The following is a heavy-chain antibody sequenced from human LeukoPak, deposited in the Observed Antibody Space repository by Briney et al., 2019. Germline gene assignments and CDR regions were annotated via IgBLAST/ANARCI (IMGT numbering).Heavy chain of an antibody. Sequence: SETLSLTCTVSGYSISSGYYWSWIRQPPGKGLEWIGYIYYSGSTNYNPSLKSRVTISVDTSKNQFSLKLSSVTAADTAVYYCARDMPHDAFDIWGQGTMVTVSS. J-gene: IGHJ3*02. CDR1: GYSISSGYY. CDR2: IYYSGST. V-gene: IGHV4-61*01. CDR3: ARDMPHDAFDI. D-gene: IGHD2-2*01.